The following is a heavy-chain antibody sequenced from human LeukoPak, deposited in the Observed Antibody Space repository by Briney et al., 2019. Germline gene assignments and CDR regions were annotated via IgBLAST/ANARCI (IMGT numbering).Heavy chain of an antibody. V-gene: IGHV1-69*13. Sequence: SVKVSCKASGGTFSTFPISWVRQAPGQGLEWIGGIIPIFGPNYAQKFQGRATISADLATATAYMELSSLTSEDTSVYYCATGKDRSGYDYSLDYWGQGTLVAVSS. CDR3: ATGKDRSGYDYSLDY. CDR1: GGTFSTFP. CDR2: IIPIFGP. J-gene: IGHJ4*02. D-gene: IGHD3-22*01.